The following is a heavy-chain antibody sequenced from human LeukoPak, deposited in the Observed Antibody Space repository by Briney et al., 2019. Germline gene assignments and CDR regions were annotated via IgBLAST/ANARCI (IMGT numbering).Heavy chain of an antibody. D-gene: IGHD2-21*02. J-gene: IGHJ4*02. Sequence: QPGGSLRLSCAASGFTFSSYAMHWVRQAPGKGLEWVAVISYDGSNKYYADSVKGRFTISRDNSTNTLYLQMNSLRAEDTAVYYCARVRLAYCGGDCYYAPLDYWGQGTLVTVSS. V-gene: IGHV3-30*04. CDR2: ISYDGSNK. CDR1: GFTFSSYA. CDR3: ARVRLAYCGGDCYYAPLDY.